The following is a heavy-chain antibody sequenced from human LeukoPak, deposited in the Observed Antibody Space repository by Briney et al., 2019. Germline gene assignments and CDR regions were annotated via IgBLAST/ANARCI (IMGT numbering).Heavy chain of an antibody. CDR3: ARQGDGGYSFGNFDS. CDR2: IYYSGST. CDR1: GGSISSSNW. J-gene: IGHJ4*02. V-gene: IGHV4-39*01. Sequence: SGTLSLTCAVSGGSISSSNWWAWVRQPPGNGLEWIGSIYYSGSTYYNPSLKSRVTISVDTSKNQFSRKLSSVTAADTAVYYCARQGDGGYSFGNFDSWGQGTLVTVSS. D-gene: IGHD5-18*01.